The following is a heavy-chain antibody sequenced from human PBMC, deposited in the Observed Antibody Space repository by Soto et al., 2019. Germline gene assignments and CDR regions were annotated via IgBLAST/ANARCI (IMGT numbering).Heavy chain of an antibody. D-gene: IGHD5-12*01. CDR1: GGTFSSYA. CDR3: VRVVAIPGYPDN. J-gene: IGHJ4*02. CDR2: IVPIVDTS. V-gene: IGHV1-69*12. Sequence: QVQLVQSGAEVRQPASSVKVSCKTSGGTFSSYAISWVRQAPGQGLEWMGGIVPIVDTSTYARKFQGRVTITEDESTSTVYMELSSLRSDDTAVYYCVRVVAIPGYPDNWGQGTLVTVSS.